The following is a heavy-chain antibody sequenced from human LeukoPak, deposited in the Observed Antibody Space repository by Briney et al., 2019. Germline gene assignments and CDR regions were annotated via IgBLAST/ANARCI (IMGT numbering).Heavy chain of an antibody. V-gene: IGHV3-20*04. CDR3: ARGSSGWGGNFDY. J-gene: IGHJ4*02. D-gene: IGHD6-19*01. CDR1: GFTFDDYG. Sequence: GGSPRLSCAASGFTFDDYGMSWVRQAPGKGLEWVSGINWNGGSKDYADSVKGRFTISRDNAKNSLYLQMNSLRAEDTALYYCARGSSGWGGNFDYWGQGTLVTVSS. CDR2: INWNGGSK.